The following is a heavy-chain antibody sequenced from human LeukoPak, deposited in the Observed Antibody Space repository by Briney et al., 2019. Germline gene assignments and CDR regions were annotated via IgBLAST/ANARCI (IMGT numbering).Heavy chain of an antibody. CDR3: ARVPYSGYHFDY. V-gene: IGHV3-21*01. CDR1: GFTFSNVW. Sequence: GGSLRLSCEASGFTFSNVWMNWVRQAPGKGLEWVSSISSSSSYIKYADSVMGRFTISRDNAKNSLYLQMNSLRAEDTAVYYCARVPYSGYHFDYWGQGTLVTVSS. J-gene: IGHJ4*02. D-gene: IGHD1-26*01. CDR2: ISSSSSYI.